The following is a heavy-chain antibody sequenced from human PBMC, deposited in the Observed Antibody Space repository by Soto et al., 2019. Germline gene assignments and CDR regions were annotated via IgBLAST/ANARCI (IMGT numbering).Heavy chain of an antibody. V-gene: IGHV1-18*01. CDR2: ISAYNGNT. D-gene: IGHD2-8*01. CDR3: AGDLLLSYCTNGVCCTGGEFDP. CDR1: GYTFTSYG. J-gene: IGHJ5*02. Sequence: QVPLVQSGAEVKKPGASVTVSCKASGYTFTSYGISWVLQAPGQGLEWMGWISAYNGNTNYAQKLQGRVTMTTDTATSTAYMELRSLRSDDTAVYYCAGDLLLSYCTNGVCCTGGEFDPWGQGTLVTVSS.